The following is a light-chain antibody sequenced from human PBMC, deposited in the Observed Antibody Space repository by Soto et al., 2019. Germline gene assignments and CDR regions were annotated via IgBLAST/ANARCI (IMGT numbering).Light chain of an antibody. CDR2: QAS. V-gene: IGKV1-5*03. J-gene: IGKJ4*01. Sequence: DIQMTQSPSTLSASVGDRVTITCRASQSISSWLAWYQQKPGKAPKLLIYQASSLQSGVPSRFSGSGSGTELSLTISSLQPDDFATYYCQSGVTFGGGTKVEIK. CDR1: QSISSW. CDR3: QSGVT.